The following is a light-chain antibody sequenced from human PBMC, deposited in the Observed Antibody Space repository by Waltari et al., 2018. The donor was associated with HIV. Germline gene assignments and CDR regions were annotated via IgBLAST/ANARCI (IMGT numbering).Light chain of an antibody. V-gene: IGLV2-18*02. Sequence: QSALTQPPSVSGSLGQSVTISCTGTSSDIGVYNRVSWYRQSPGTAPKLRIYEVTHRPSGVPVRFSGSKSGNTASLTISGLQADDEADYYCSSYTTSSTWVFGGGTKLTVL. CDR2: EVT. CDR1: SSDIGVYNR. CDR3: SSYTTSSTWV. J-gene: IGLJ3*02.